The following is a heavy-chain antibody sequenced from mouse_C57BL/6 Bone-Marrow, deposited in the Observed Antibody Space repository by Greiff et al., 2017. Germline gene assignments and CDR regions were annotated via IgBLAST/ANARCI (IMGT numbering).Heavy chain of an antibody. CDR1: GFTFSSYG. CDR3: ARHGDYYGSSYWYFDV. D-gene: IGHD1-1*01. Sequence: EVMLVESGGDLVKPGGSLKLSCAASGFTFSSYGMSWVRQTPDKGLEWVATISSGGSYTYYPASVKGRFTISRDNAKNTLYLQMSSLKSEDTAMYYCARHGDYYGSSYWYFDVWGTGTTVTVSS. V-gene: IGHV5-6*01. CDR2: ISSGGSYT. J-gene: IGHJ1*03.